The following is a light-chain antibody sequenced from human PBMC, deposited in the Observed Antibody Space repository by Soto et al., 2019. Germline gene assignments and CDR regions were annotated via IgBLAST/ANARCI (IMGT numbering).Light chain of an antibody. Sequence: EVVLTQSPGTLSLSPGERATLSCRASQSVSNFYLAWYQQKPGQAPRLLMYGASSRATGIPDRFSGSGSGTDFTLTISRLEPEDFAVYYCQHYSSAPYTFGQGTKLEIK. CDR3: QHYSSAPYT. J-gene: IGKJ2*01. V-gene: IGKV3-20*01. CDR2: GAS. CDR1: QSVSNFY.